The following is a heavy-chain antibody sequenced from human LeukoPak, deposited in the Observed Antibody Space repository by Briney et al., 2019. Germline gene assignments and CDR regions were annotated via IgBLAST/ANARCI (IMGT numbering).Heavy chain of an antibody. CDR3: ARWGGRYSSGWYPYYYGMDV. J-gene: IGHJ6*02. D-gene: IGHD6-19*01. CDR1: GYSFTSYW. V-gene: IGHV5-10-1*01. CDR2: IDPSDSYI. Sequence: GESLRISCKGSGYSFTSYWISWVRQMPGKGLEWMGRIDPSDSYINYSPSFQGHVTISADKSISTAYLQWSSLKASDTAMYYCARWGGRYSSGWYPYYYGMDVWGQGTTVTVSS.